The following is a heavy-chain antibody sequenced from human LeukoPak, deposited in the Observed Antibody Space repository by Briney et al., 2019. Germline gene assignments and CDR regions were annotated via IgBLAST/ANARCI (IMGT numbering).Heavy chain of an antibody. J-gene: IGHJ1*01. CDR2: ISYDGSNK. Sequence: GGSLRLSCAASGFTFSSYGMHWVRQAPGKGLEWVAVISYDGSNKYYADSVKGRFTISRDNSKNTLYLQMNSLRAEDTAVYYCAKLGRGYSYDEYFQHWGQGTLVTVSS. D-gene: IGHD5-18*01. CDR1: GFTFSSYG. CDR3: AKLGRGYSYDEYFQH. V-gene: IGHV3-30*18.